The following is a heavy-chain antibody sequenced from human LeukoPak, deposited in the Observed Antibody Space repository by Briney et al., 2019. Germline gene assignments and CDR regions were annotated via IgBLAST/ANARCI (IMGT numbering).Heavy chain of an antibody. Sequence: GGSLRLSCAASGFTFSSYDIHWVRQATGKGLEWVSGIGTAGDTYYPGSVKGRFTISRENAKNSLYLQMNSLRAGDTAVYYCARGPLVRSHLDAGDYDSSGRAVYYFDYWGQGTLVTVSS. D-gene: IGHD3-22*01. CDR2: IGTAGDT. J-gene: IGHJ4*02. V-gene: IGHV3-13*01. CDR1: GFTFSSYD. CDR3: ARGPLVRSHLDAGDYDSSGRAVYYFDY.